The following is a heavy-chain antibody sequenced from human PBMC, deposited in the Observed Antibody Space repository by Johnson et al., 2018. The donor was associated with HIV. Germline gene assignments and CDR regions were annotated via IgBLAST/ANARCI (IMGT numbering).Heavy chain of an antibody. Sequence: VQLVESGGGLVRPGGSLRLSCAASGFAVSSNYMNWVRQTPGKGLEWVSAISGSGGSTYYADSVKGRFTISRDNSKNTLYLQMNSLRAEDTAVYYCAGGVAFAFDIWGQGTMVTVSS. CDR2: ISGSGGST. V-gene: IGHV3-23*04. CDR3: AGGVAFAFDI. CDR1: GFAVSSNY. D-gene: IGHD5-12*01. J-gene: IGHJ3*02.